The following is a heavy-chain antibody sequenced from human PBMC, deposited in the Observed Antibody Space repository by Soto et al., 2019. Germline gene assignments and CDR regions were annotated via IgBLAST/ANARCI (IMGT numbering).Heavy chain of an antibody. CDR2: ISYEGSDK. Sequence: GGSLRLSCAASGFTFNTYGMHWVRQAPGKGLEWVAVISYEGSDKFYADSVKGRFTISRDNSKNTLYLQMSSLRPEDTAIYYCAKSPNFYCSSPNCYKYYFDYWGQGTLVTVSS. CDR3: AKSPNFYCSSPNCYKYYFDY. V-gene: IGHV3-30*18. J-gene: IGHJ4*02. CDR1: GFTFNTYG. D-gene: IGHD2-2*02.